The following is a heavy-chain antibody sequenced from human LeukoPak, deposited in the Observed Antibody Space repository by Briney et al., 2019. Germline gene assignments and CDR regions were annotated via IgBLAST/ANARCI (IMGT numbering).Heavy chain of an antibody. Sequence: ASVKVSCKASGYTFTSYGISWVRQAPGQGLEWMGWISAYNGNTNYAQKLQGRVTMTTDTSTSTAYMELRSLRSDDTAVYYCARDSRSGSYSEAFDIWGQGTMVTVSS. D-gene: IGHD1-26*01. CDR3: ARDSRSGSYSEAFDI. CDR2: ISAYNGNT. CDR1: GYTFTSYG. V-gene: IGHV1-18*01. J-gene: IGHJ3*02.